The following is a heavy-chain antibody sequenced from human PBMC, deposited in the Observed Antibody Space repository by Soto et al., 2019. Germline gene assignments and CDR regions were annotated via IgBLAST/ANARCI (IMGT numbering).Heavy chain of an antibody. D-gene: IGHD1-1*01. Sequence: PGESLKIACHGSGYSFTSHWITWVRQTPGKGLEWMGRIDPSDSYTNYSPSFQGRVTISADRSISTAFLQWSSLEASDTAIYYCARRLSGPKEEYNAYYFYGLDVWGQGTTVTVSS. CDR2: IDPSDSYT. J-gene: IGHJ6*02. CDR1: GYSFTSHW. CDR3: ARRLSGPKEEYNAYYFYGLDV. V-gene: IGHV5-10-1*01.